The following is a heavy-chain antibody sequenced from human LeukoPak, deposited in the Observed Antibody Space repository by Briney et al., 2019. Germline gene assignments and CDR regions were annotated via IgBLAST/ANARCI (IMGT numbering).Heavy chain of an antibody. Sequence: GGSLRLSCAASGFTFSSYWMSWVRQAPGKGLEWVANIKKDGSEKYYVDSVKGRFTISRDNAKNSLYLQMNSLRAEDTAVYYCAKDTKENVISYFDYWGQGTLVTVSS. CDR1: GFTFSSYW. V-gene: IGHV3-7*01. CDR2: IKKDGSEK. D-gene: IGHD2-21*01. J-gene: IGHJ4*02. CDR3: AKDTKENVISYFDY.